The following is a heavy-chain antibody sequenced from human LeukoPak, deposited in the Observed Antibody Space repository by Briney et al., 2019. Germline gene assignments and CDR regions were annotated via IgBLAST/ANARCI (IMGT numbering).Heavy chain of an antibody. CDR2: VDPEDGET. CDR1: GYTFTEYY. CDR3: ATDSRFGELFYY. V-gene: IGHV1-69-2*01. J-gene: IGHJ4*02. D-gene: IGHD3-10*01. Sequence: ASVKVSCKVSGYTFTEYYMHWVQQAPGKGLEWMGLVDPEDGETIYAEKFQGRVTITADTSTDTAYMELSSLRSEDTAVYYCATDSRFGELFYYWGQGTLVTVSS.